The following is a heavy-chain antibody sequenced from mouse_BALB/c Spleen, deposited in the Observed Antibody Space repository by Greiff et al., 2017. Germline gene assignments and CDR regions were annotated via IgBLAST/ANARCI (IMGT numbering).Heavy chain of an antibody. CDR1: GYTFTSYW. CDR2: INPSTGYT. D-gene: IGHD2-3*01. V-gene: IGHV1-7*01. Sequence: VQLQQSGAELAKPGASVKMSCKASGYTFTSYWMHWVKQRPGQGLEWIGYINPSTGYTEYNQKFKDKATLTADKSSSTAYMQLSSLTSEDSAVYYCARQIYDGYPPFAYWGQGTLVTVSA. CDR3: ARQIYDGYPPFAY. J-gene: IGHJ3*01.